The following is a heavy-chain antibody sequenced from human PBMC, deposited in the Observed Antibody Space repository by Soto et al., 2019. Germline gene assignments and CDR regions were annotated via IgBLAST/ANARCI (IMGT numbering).Heavy chain of an antibody. D-gene: IGHD1-26*01. CDR1: GGSISSSSYY. V-gene: IGHV4-39*01. CDR3: ASLYSDFEWYFDL. Sequence: SETLSLTHTVSGGSISSSSYYWGWIRQPPGKGLEWIGSIYYSGSTYYNPSLKSRVTISVDTSKNQFSLKLSSVTAADTAVYYCASLYSDFEWYFDLWGRGTLVTVSS. J-gene: IGHJ2*01. CDR2: IYYSGST.